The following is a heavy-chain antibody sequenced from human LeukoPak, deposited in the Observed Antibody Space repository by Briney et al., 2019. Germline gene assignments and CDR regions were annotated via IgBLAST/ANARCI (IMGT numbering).Heavy chain of an antibody. V-gene: IGHV3-30*18. J-gene: IGHJ4*02. CDR1: GFPFSNCT. CDR2: ISADGSEK. Sequence: GGSLRLSCAASGFPFSNCTMYWVRQAPGKGLEWVAVISADGSEKYYADSVKGRFTISRDNSKNTLYLQMSSLIAEDTAAYYCAEDKGREGDYWGQGTLVTVSS. CDR3: AEDKGREGDY.